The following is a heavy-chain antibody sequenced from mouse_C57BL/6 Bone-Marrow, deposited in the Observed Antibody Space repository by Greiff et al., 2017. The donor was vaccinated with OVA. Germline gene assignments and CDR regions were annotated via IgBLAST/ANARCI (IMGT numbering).Heavy chain of an antibody. CDR1: GYTFTSYW. Sequence: QVQLQQPGAELVMPGASVKLSCKASGYTFTSYWMHWVKQRPGQGLEWIGEIDPSDSYTNYNQKFKGKSTLTVDKSSSTAYMQLSSLTSEDSAVYYWAREAYYDGIYWYGDVWGTGTTVTVSS. CDR3: AREAYYDGIYWYGDV. D-gene: IGHD1-1*01. V-gene: IGHV1-69*01. J-gene: IGHJ1*03. CDR2: IDPSDSYT.